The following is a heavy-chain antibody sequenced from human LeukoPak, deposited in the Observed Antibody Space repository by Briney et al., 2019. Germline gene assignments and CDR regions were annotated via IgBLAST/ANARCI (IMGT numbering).Heavy chain of an antibody. D-gene: IGHD3-22*01. CDR1: GYSFTSYW. J-gene: IGHJ4*02. Sequence: GESLKISCKGSGYSFTSYWIGWLRQMPGKGLEWMGIIYPGDSDTRYSPSFQGQVTISADKSISTAYLQWSSLKASDTAMYYCARPPNYYDSSGYSLGYWGQGTLVTVSS. CDR2: IYPGDSDT. CDR3: ARPPNYYDSSGYSLGY. V-gene: IGHV5-51*01.